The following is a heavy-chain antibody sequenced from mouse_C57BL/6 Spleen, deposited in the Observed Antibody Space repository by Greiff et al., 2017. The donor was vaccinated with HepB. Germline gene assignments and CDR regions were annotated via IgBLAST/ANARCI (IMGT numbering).Heavy chain of an antibody. V-gene: IGHV14-4*01. Sequence: VQLQQSGAELVRPGASVKLSCTASGFNIKDDYMHWVKQRPEQGLEWIGWIDPENGDTEYASKFQGKATITADTSSNTASLQLSSLTSEDTAVYYCTTVVAKGTWFAYWGQGTLVTVSA. CDR1: GFNIKDDY. D-gene: IGHD1-1*01. CDR3: TTVVAKGTWFAY. J-gene: IGHJ3*01. CDR2: IDPENGDT.